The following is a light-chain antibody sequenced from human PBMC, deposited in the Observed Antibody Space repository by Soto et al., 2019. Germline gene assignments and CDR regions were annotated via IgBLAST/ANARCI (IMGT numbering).Light chain of an antibody. J-gene: IGKJ3*01. CDR2: AAS. V-gene: IGKV1-9*01. Sequence: DIQLTQSPSFLSASVGDRVTITCRASQGISSYLAWYQQKPGKAPKLLIYAASTLQSGVPSRFSGSGSGTEFTLTLNSLQPDDISTYYCQLLNSYTPLFNLGPGPKVD. CDR3: QLLNSYTPLFN. CDR1: QGISSY.